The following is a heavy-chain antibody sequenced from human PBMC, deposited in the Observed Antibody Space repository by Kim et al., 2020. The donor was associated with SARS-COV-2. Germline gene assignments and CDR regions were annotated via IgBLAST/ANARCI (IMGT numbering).Heavy chain of an antibody. J-gene: IGHJ4*02. Sequence: PQKCQGRVTITRDTAASTAYMELSSLRSEDTAVYYCARSPDIVATISLDYWGQGTLVTVSS. D-gene: IGHD5-12*01. CDR3: ARSPDIVATISLDY. V-gene: IGHV1-3*01.